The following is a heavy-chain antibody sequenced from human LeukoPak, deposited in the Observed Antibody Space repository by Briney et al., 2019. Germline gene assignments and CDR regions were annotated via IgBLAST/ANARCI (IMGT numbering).Heavy chain of an antibody. CDR2: ISYDGANK. CDR3: TRGPGYHDSSYLDY. V-gene: IGHV3-30*04. D-gene: IGHD3-22*01. CDR1: GFTFSTYA. Sequence: GRSLRLSCAASGFTFSTYAMHWVRQAPSKGLEWVAVISYDGANKNHADSVKGRFTISRDNSKNTLYLQMNSLRAEDTAVYYCTRGPGYHDSSYLDYWGQGTLVTVSS. J-gene: IGHJ4*02.